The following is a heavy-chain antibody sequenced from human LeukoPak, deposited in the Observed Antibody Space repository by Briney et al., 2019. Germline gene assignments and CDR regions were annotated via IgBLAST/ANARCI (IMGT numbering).Heavy chain of an antibody. CDR3: ARDRAVYSDSRGYYPDAFDI. J-gene: IGHJ3*02. CDR1: GFTFSSYN. D-gene: IGHD3-22*01. V-gene: IGHV3-21*01. Sequence: GGSLRLSCAASGFTFSSYNMNWVRQAPGKGLEWVSSISSRSDYIYLADSLKGRFTISRDNAKNSLYLQMNSLRAEDTAMYYCARDRAVYSDSRGYYPDAFDIWGQGTMVTVSS. CDR2: ISSRSDYI.